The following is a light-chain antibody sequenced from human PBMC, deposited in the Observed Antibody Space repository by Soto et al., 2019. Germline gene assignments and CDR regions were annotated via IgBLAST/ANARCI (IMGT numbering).Light chain of an antibody. J-gene: IGLJ2*01. Sequence: QPVLTQPPSASGTPGQRVTISCSGSSSNIGRNTVNWYQQLPGTAPKLLIYINSQRPSGVPDRFSGSKSGTSASLAISGLQSEDEADYYCAAWDDSLNGVVFGGGTKLTVL. CDR2: INS. CDR3: AAWDDSLNGVV. CDR1: SSNIGRNT. V-gene: IGLV1-44*01.